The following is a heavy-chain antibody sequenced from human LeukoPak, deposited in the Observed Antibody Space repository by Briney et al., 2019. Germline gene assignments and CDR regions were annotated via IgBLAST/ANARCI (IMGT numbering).Heavy chain of an antibody. CDR2: INHSGST. Sequence: SETLSLTCAVYGGSFSGYYWSWIRQPPGKGLEWIGEINHSGSTNYNPSLKSRVTISVDTSKNQFPLKLSSVTAADTAVYYCARALWFGEYAFDYWGQGTLVTVSS. V-gene: IGHV4-34*01. D-gene: IGHD3-10*01. J-gene: IGHJ4*02. CDR1: GGSFSGYY. CDR3: ARALWFGEYAFDY.